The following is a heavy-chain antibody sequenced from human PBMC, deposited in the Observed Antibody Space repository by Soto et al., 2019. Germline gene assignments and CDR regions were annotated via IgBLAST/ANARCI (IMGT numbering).Heavy chain of an antibody. CDR3: ARASVSGRRFDY. Sequence: SVKVSCKASGYTFSSYYMHWVRQAPGQGLEWMGIINPSGGSTTYAQKFQGRVTMTRDTSTSTVYMELSSLTSEDTAVYYCARASVSGRRFDYWGRGTLVTVSS. CDR2: INPSGGST. CDR1: GYTFSSYY. D-gene: IGHD6-19*01. J-gene: IGHJ4*02. V-gene: IGHV1-46*03.